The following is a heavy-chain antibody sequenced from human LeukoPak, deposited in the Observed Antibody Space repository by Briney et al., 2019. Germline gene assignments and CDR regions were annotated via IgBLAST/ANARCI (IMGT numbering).Heavy chain of an antibody. J-gene: IGHJ6*03. CDR2: IYTSGNT. CDR3: ARVPLLGIAVAGSYYYYYYMDV. D-gene: IGHD6-19*01. V-gene: IGHV4-61*02. CDR1: GGSISSGSYY. Sequence: SSQTLSLTCTVSGGSISSGSYYWSWIRQPAGKGLEWIGRIYTSGNTNYNPSLNRRATLSVNTSKKQFSLTLSPGTHAHTAVYYCARVPLLGIAVAGSYYYYYYMDVWGKGTTVTVSS.